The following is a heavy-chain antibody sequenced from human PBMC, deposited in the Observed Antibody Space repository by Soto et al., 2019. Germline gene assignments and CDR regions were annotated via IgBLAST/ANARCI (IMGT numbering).Heavy chain of an antibody. D-gene: IGHD3-3*01. Sequence: SETLSLTCTVSGGSISSYYWSWIRQPPGKGLEWIGYIYYSGSTNYNPSLKSRVTISVDTSKNQFSPKLSSVTAADTAVYYCARTLTDFWSGYYPYYYYYYMDVWGKGTTVTVSS. CDR3: ARTLTDFWSGYYPYYYYYYMDV. V-gene: IGHV4-59*08. J-gene: IGHJ6*03. CDR2: IYYSGST. CDR1: GGSISSYY.